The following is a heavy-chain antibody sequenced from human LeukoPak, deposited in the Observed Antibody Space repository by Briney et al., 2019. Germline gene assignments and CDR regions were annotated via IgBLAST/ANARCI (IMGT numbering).Heavy chain of an antibody. J-gene: IGHJ3*02. CDR2: INHSGST. Sequence: SETLSLTCAVYGGSFSGYYWSWIRQPPGKGLEWIGEINHSGSTNYNPSLKSRVTISVDTSKNQFSLKLSSVTAADTAVYYCARDTYYYDSSGPDPAFDIWGQGTMVTVSS. CDR1: GGSFSGYY. CDR3: ARDTYYYDSSGPDPAFDI. D-gene: IGHD3-22*01. V-gene: IGHV4-34*01.